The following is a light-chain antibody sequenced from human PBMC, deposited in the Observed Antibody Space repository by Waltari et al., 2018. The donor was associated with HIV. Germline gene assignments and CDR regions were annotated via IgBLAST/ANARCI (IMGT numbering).Light chain of an antibody. V-gene: IGKV1-39*01. CDR1: QNIHNS. CDR3: LQSHTFPLT. CDR2: GAS. Sequence: DTQMTQSPSSLSASIGGRVTITCRASQNIHNSLSWYQQKPGKAPQLLVFGASSLQSGVPSRFSGGGSGTDFTLTISSLQPDDFATYFCLQSHTFPLTFGPGTTVDVK. J-gene: IGKJ3*01.